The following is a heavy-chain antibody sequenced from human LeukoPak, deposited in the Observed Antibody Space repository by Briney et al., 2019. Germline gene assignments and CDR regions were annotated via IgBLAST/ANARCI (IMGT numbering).Heavy chain of an antibody. CDR2: IYYTAST. CDR1: GGSISSYY. V-gene: IGHV4-59*01. D-gene: IGHD6-13*01. CDR3: ARESVAAAAFDY. J-gene: IGHJ4*02. Sequence: SETLSLTCTVSGGSISSYYWTWIRQPPGKGLEWIGYIYYTASTSYSPSLKSRVTISADTSKNQFSLNLSSVTAADTAVYYCARESVAAAAFDYWGRGTLVTVSS.